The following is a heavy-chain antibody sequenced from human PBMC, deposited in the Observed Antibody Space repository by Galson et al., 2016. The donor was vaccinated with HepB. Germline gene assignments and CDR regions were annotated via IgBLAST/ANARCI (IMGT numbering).Heavy chain of an antibody. J-gene: IGHJ1*01. CDR2: IYPGDSDT. V-gene: IGHV5-51*01. CDR3: ARDRGIAVAGTDPLQH. D-gene: IGHD6-19*01. Sequence: QSGAEVKKPGESLRISCKVSGYSFNSYWIGWVRQMPGKGLEWMGIIYPGDSDTRYSPSFQGQVTISVDKSISTAYLQMNSLRAEDTAVYYCARDRGIAVAGTDPLQHWGQGTLVTVSS. CDR1: GYSFNSYW.